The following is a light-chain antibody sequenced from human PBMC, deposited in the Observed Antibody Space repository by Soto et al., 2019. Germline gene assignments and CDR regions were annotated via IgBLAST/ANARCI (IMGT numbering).Light chain of an antibody. Sequence: DIQMTQSPSTLSASVGDSVTITCRASQSISSWLAWYQQRPGKAPKLLIYKASSLESGVPSRFSGSGSGTEFTLTIRSLQPDDFATYYCQQYNSSSYTFGQGTKLEIK. V-gene: IGKV1-5*03. CDR3: QQYNSSSYT. CDR1: QSISSW. J-gene: IGKJ2*01. CDR2: KAS.